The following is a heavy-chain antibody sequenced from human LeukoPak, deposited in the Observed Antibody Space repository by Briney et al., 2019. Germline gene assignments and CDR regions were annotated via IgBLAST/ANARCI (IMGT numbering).Heavy chain of an antibody. D-gene: IGHD3-22*01. CDR3: ARDYYDSSGTPTDAFDI. CDR1: GFTFSSYG. Sequence: GGSLRLSCAASGFTFSSYGMHWVRQAPGKGLEWVAVIWYGGSNKYYADSVKGRFTISRDNSKNTLYLQMNSLRAEDTAVYYCARDYYDSSGTPTDAFDIWGQGTMVTVSS. CDR2: IWYGGSNK. V-gene: IGHV3-33*01. J-gene: IGHJ3*02.